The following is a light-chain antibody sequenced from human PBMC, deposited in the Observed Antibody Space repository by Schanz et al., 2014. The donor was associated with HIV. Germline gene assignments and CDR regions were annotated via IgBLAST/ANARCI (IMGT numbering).Light chain of an antibody. V-gene: IGKV3D-20*02. CDR3: QQRSV. J-gene: IGKJ4*01. CDR1: QSVSSN. Sequence: EIVMTQSPATLSVSPGERATLSCRASQSVSSNFAWYQQKPGQAPRLLLYATSSRATGIPDRFSGSGSGTDFTLTISRLEPEDFAVYYCQQRSVFGGGTKVEIK. CDR2: ATS.